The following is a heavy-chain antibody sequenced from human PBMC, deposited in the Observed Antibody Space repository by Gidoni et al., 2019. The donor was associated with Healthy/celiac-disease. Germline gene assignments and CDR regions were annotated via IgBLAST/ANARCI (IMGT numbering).Heavy chain of an antibody. CDR1: GYSFTSYW. D-gene: IGHD6-6*01. V-gene: IGHV5-10-1*03. CDR3: ARVAYSSSSMDV. Sequence: EVQLGQSGAEVKNHVEALRISCKGSGYSFTSYWISWVRQMPGKGLECMGMIDPSDSYINYSPSFQGHVTISADKSISTAYLQWSSLTASDTAMYYCARVAYSSSSMDVWGKGTTVTVSS. CDR2: IDPSDSYI. J-gene: IGHJ6*03.